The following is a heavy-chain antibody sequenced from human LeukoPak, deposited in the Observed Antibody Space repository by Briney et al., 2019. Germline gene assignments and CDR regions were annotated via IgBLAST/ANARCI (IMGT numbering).Heavy chain of an antibody. J-gene: IGHJ4*02. Sequence: PGGSLRLSCAASGFTFSSYWMSWVRQAPGKGLEWVSYISSSGSTIYYADSVKGRFTISRDNAKNSLSLQMNNLRAEDTAVYYCARDCRGHVWGIDYWGQGTLVTVSS. V-gene: IGHV3-48*03. CDR2: ISSSGSTI. CDR1: GFTFSSYW. D-gene: IGHD2-15*01. CDR3: ARDCRGHVWGIDY.